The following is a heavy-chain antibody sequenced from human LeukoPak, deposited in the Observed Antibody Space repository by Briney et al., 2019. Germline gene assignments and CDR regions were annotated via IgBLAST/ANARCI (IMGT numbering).Heavy chain of an antibody. CDR1: GYSFTSYW. CDR3: AIRGVVPAAIGDPFDY. D-gene: IGHD2-2*01. Sequence: GESLKISCKGSGYSFTSYWISWVRQMPGKGLEWMGRIDPSDSYTTYSPSFQGHVTISADKSISTAYLQWSSLKASDTAMYYCAIRGVVPAAIGDPFDYWGQGTLVTVSS. V-gene: IGHV5-10-1*01. CDR2: IDPSDSYT. J-gene: IGHJ4*02.